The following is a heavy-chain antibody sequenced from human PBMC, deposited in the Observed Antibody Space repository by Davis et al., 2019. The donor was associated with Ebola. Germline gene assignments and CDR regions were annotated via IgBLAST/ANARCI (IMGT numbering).Heavy chain of an antibody. D-gene: IGHD3-22*01. Sequence: GGSLRLSCAASGFTFSGSAMHWVRQASGKGLEWVGRIRSKANSYATAYAASVKGRFTISRDDSKNTLYLQMNSLKTEDTAVYYCTTDRYYYDSSGYYYDLGYYYGMDVWGQGTTVTVSS. CDR1: GFTFSGSA. J-gene: IGHJ6*02. CDR2: IRSKANSYAT. V-gene: IGHV3-73*01. CDR3: TTDRYYYDSSGYYYDLGYYYGMDV.